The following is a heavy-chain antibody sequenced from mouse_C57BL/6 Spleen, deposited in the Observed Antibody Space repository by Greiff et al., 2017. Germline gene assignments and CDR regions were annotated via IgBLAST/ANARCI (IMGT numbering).Heavy chain of an antibody. D-gene: IGHD2-4*01. J-gene: IGHJ4*01. V-gene: IGHV5-17*01. Sequence: EVHLVESGGGLVKPGGSLKLSCAASGFTFSDYGMHWVRQAPEKGLEWVAYISSGSSTIYYADTVKGRFTISRDNAQNTLFLQMTSLRSEDTAMDYCAIYDYDEVDAMDYWGQGTSVTVSS. CDR3: AIYDYDEVDAMDY. CDR2: ISSGSSTI. CDR1: GFTFSDYG.